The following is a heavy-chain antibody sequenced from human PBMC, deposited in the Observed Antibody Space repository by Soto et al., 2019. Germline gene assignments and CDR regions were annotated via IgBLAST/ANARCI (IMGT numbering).Heavy chain of an antibody. CDR2: ISSSGSTI. V-gene: IGHV3-48*03. J-gene: IGHJ6*02. CDR3: ARDHYGMDG. Sequence: LCAPWFPLSGFEIKMVRQATGKGLEWVSYISSSGSTIYYADSVKGRFTISRDNAKNSLYLQMNSLRAEDTAVYDGARDHYGMDGWGQGTTVTVSS. CDR1: WFPLSGFE.